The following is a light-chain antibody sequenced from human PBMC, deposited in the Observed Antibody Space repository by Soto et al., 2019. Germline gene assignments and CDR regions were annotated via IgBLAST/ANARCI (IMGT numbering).Light chain of an antibody. Sequence: QSVLTQPPSVSGAPGQRVSISCTGSSTNIGAGYGVHWYQQRPGTAPKLMIYEVTKRPSGVPDRFSGSKSGNTASLTVSGLQAEDAADYYCNSYAGSNNVVFGGGTKLTVL. V-gene: IGLV1-40*01. CDR3: NSYAGSNNVV. J-gene: IGLJ2*01. CDR2: EVT. CDR1: STNIGAGYG.